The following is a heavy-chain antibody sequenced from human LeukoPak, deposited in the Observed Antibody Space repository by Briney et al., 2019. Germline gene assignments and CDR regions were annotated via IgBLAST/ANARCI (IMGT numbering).Heavy chain of an antibody. CDR2: IYHSGST. Sequence: SETLSLTCTVSGYSISSGYYWGWIRQPPGKGLEWIGSIYHSGSTYYNPSLKSRVTISVDTSKNQFSLKLSSVTAADTAVYYCARFWVSGYPIYYYYYMDVWGKGTTVSVSS. CDR1: GYSISSGYY. V-gene: IGHV4-38-2*02. J-gene: IGHJ6*03. CDR3: ARFWVSGYPIYYYYYMDV. D-gene: IGHD3-22*01.